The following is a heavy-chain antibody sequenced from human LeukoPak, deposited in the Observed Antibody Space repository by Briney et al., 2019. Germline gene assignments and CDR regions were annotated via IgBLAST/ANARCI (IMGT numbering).Heavy chain of an antibody. V-gene: IGHV3-21*01. Sequence: GGSLRLSCAASGCTFSSCTMNWVRQAPGKGLEWVSSITTSSTYIYYADSVRGRFTISRDNDKNSLYLRMSRLRVEDTAVYYCARGEGYYASGSYYIDYWGQGTLVTVSS. CDR1: GCTFSSCT. D-gene: IGHD3-10*01. CDR2: ITTSSTYI. CDR3: ARGEGYYASGSYYIDY. J-gene: IGHJ4*02.